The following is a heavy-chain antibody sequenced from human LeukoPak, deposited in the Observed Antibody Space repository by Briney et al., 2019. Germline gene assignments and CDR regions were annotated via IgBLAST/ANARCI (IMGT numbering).Heavy chain of an antibody. D-gene: IGHD3-10*01. V-gene: IGHV4-59*01. CDR3: PRETHYYGSGSYIFVY. J-gene: IGHJ4*02. CDR2: IYYSGST. CDR1: GGSISSYY. Sequence: PSETLSLTCTVSGGSISSYYWSWIRQPPGKGLEWIGYIYYSGSTNYNPSLKSRVTISVDTSKNQFSLKLSSVTAADTAVYYCPRETHYYGSGSYIFVYWGQGTLVTVSS.